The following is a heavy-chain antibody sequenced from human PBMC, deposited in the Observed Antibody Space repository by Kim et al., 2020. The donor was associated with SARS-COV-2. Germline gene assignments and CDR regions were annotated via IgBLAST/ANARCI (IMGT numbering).Heavy chain of an antibody. CDR3: TRNRAIGNNYYGMDV. CDR2: ISHDGSDT. J-gene: IGHJ6*01. V-gene: IGHV3-30*04. CDR1: GFTFSTYA. Sequence: GGSLRLSCAASGFTFSTYAMHWVRLPPGKGLEWMALISHDGSDTYYGDSMKGRVTISRDNSKNTLYLQMQLNSLRGEDTAVYYCTRNRAIGNNYYGMDV.